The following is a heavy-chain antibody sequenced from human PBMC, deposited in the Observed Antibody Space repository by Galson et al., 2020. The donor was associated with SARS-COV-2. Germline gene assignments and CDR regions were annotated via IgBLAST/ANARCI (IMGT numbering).Heavy chain of an antibody. Sequence: SETQSLTCAVYGGSFSGYYWSWIRQPPGKGLEWIGEINHSGSTNYNPSLKSRVTISVDTSKNQFSLKLSSVTAADPAVYYCARGWRRWLQHPFQYYFDCWGQGTLVTVSS. D-gene: IGHD5-12*01. J-gene: IGHJ4*02. CDR1: GGSFSGYY. CDR2: INHSGST. V-gene: IGHV4-34*01. CDR3: ARGWRRWLQHPFQYYFDC.